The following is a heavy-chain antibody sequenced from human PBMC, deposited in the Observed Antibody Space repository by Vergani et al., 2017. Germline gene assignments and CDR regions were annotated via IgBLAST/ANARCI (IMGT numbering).Heavy chain of an antibody. Sequence: QVQLVQSGAEVKKPGSSVKVSCKASGGTFSSYTISWVRQAPGQGLEWMGRIIPILGIANYAQKFHGRVTITADKSTSTAYMELSSLRSEDTAVYYCARDQESGYYDSSEDWGQGTLVTVSS. J-gene: IGHJ4*02. D-gene: IGHD3-22*01. CDR3: ARDQESGYYDSSED. CDR2: IIPILGIA. V-gene: IGHV1-69*08. CDR1: GGTFSSYT.